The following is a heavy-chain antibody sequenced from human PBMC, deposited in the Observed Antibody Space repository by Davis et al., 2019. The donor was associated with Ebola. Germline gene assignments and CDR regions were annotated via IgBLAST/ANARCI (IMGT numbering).Heavy chain of an antibody. CDR1: GYNFAIYN. CDR3: ASGDTHEF. D-gene: IGHD2-15*01. V-gene: IGHV1-2*02. CDR2: INPNNGGT. Sequence: ASVKVSCKASGYNFAIYNIHWVRQARGQGLEWMGWINPNNGGTNSVQKFQGRVTMTRDRSINTAYMELNSLTSDDTATYFCASGDTHEFWGRGTLITVSS. J-gene: IGHJ4*02.